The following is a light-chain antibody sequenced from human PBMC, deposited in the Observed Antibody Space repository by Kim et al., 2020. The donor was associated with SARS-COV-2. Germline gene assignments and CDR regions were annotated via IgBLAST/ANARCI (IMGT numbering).Light chain of an antibody. CDR1: KLPSKG. Sequence: SYELTQPPSVSVAPGETARITCGGNKLPSKGVHWYQQKPGQAPVLVIYSDADRPSGIPERFSGSNSGNTATLTLPRVEVGDEAASFFPGWDYRIVLVVFG. CDR3: PGWDYRIVLVV. CDR2: SDA. J-gene: IGLJ3*02. V-gene: IGLV3-21*04.